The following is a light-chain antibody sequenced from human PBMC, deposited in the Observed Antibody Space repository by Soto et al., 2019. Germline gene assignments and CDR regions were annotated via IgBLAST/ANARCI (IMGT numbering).Light chain of an antibody. CDR2: EVS. CDR3: TSYTSTAIRV. J-gene: IGLJ3*02. V-gene: IGLV2-14*01. CDR1: ISDVGGFNY. Sequence: QSVLTQPASLSGSPGQSITISCTGTISDVGGFNYVSWYQQHPGKAPKVMIYEVSNRPSGVSNRFSGSKSGNTASLTISGLQAEDEADYYCTSYTSTAIRVFGGGTKVTVL.